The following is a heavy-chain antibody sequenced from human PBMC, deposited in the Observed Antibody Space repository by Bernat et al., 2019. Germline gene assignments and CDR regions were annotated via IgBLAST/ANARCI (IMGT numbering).Heavy chain of an antibody. CDR3: ARGLWIFDY. J-gene: IGHJ4*02. V-gene: IGHV3-11*06. CDR2: ISSSSDYT. D-gene: IGHD5-18*01. CDR1: GFTFSDYY. Sequence: QVQLVESGGGLVKPGGSLRLSCAASGFTFSDYYMSWIRQAPGKGLEWVSYISSSSDYTNYADSVKDRFTISRDNSKNTLYLQMNSLRAEDTAVYYCARGLWIFDYWGQGTLVTVSS.